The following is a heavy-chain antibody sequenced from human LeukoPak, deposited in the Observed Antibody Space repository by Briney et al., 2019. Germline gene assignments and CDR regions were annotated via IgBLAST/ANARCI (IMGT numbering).Heavy chain of an antibody. CDR1: GFTFSSYA. V-gene: IGHV3-23*01. CDR3: ARRKSSRHALDI. Sequence: PGGSLRLSCAASGFTFSSYAITWVRQAPGKGLEWVSTVIDNGGFTYYADCVKGRVTISRDNSKGALYLQMNSLRVEDTAVYYCARRKSSRHALDIWGQGTMVTVSS. J-gene: IGHJ3*02. D-gene: IGHD6-6*01. CDR2: VIDNGGFT.